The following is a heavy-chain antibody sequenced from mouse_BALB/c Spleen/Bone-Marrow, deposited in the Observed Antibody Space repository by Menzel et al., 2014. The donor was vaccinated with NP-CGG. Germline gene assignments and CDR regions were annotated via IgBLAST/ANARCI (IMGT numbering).Heavy chain of an antibody. CDR1: GYTFTGYW. Sequence: VQLQQSGAELVRPGASVKLSCKASGYTFTGYWMNWVKQRPGQGVEWIGMIDPSDSETHYNQMFRDKATLTVDKSSSTAYMQLSSLTSEDPAVYYCTRKYGKGGDFWGQGTTLTVSS. J-gene: IGHJ2*01. D-gene: IGHD2-10*02. V-gene: IGHV1-61*01. CDR3: TRKYGKGGDF. CDR2: IDPSDSET.